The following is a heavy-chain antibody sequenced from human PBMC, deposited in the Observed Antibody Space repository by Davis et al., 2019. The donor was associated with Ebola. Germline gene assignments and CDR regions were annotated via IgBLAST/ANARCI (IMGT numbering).Heavy chain of an antibody. CDR1: GNSFTSHW. CDR3: ASLRRTITGMDDSFDI. J-gene: IGHJ3*02. CDR2: IYTGDSDI. V-gene: IGHV5-51*01. D-gene: IGHD7-27*01. Sequence: GESLKISCKDSGNSFTSHWIGWVRQMPGKGLEWMGIIYTGDSDIRYSPSFRGQVTISADKSTKTAFLQWSSLKASDTGIYYCASLRRTITGMDDSFDIWGQGTMVTVSS.